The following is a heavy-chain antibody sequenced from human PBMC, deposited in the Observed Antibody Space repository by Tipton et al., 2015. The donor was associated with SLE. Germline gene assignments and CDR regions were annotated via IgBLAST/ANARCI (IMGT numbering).Heavy chain of an antibody. J-gene: IGHJ4*02. CDR2: IYYSGST. D-gene: IGHD5-12*01. Sequence: TLSLTCTVSGGSISSYYWSWIRQPPGKGLEWIGYIYYSGSTNYNPSLKSRVTISVDTSKNQFSLKLSSVTAADTAVYYCARGAPRGYSGYDSIPLAAAGHTFDYWGQGTLVTVPS. V-gene: IGHV4-59*01. CDR1: GGSISSYY. CDR3: ARGAPRGYSGYDSIPLAAAGHTFDY.